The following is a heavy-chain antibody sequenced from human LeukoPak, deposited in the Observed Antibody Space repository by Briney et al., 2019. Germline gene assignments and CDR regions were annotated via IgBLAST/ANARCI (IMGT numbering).Heavy chain of an antibody. D-gene: IGHD3-9*01. V-gene: IGHV3-30*18. CDR1: GFSFSIYG. CDR2: ISYDGSTK. Sequence: GRSLILSCAASGFSFSIYGMNRVRQAPGKGLEWVAVISYDGSTKYYADSVKGRFTISRDNSKNTLYLQMNSLRAEDTAVYYCAKDGSYYDILTGYHYFDYRGQGTLVTVSS. CDR3: AKDGSYYDILTGYHYFDY. J-gene: IGHJ4*02.